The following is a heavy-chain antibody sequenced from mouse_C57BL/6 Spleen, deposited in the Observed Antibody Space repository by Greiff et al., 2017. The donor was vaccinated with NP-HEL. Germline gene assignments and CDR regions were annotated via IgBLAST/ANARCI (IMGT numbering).Heavy chain of an antibody. V-gene: IGHV14-1*01. Sequence: VQLKQSGAELVRPGASVKLSCTASGFNIKDYYMHWVKQRPEQGLEWIGRIDPEDGDTEYAPKFQGKATMTADTSSNTAYLQLSSLTSEDTAVYYCTIFLDSSGYPFAYWGQGTLVTVSA. CDR3: TIFLDSSGYPFAY. D-gene: IGHD3-2*02. J-gene: IGHJ3*01. CDR2: IDPEDGDT. CDR1: GFNIKDYY.